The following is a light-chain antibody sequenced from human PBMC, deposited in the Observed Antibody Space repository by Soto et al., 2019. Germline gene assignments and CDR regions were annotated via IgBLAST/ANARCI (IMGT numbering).Light chain of an antibody. J-gene: IGKJ1*01. Sequence: DIQMTQSPSSLSASVGDRVTITCRASQGISNYLAWYQQKPGKVPKLLIYAASTLQSGVPSRLSGSGSGTDFTLISSSLQPEDVATYYCQKYNSAPWTFGQGTKVEIK. V-gene: IGKV1-27*01. CDR2: AAS. CDR1: QGISNY. CDR3: QKYNSAPWT.